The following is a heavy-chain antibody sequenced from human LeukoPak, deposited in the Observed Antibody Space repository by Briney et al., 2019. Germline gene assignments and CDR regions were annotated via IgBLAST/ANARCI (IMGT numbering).Heavy chain of an antibody. J-gene: IGHJ4*02. CDR2: TSGIGAGT. Sequence: GGSLRLSCSVSGFTYSSYAMSWVRQAPGKGLEWVSTTSGIGAGTYYADSVRGRFTISRDNAKNTLYLQMDSLRAEDTAVYYCAKDSRDWTYFDFWGQGTLVTVSS. D-gene: IGHD3/OR15-3a*01. V-gene: IGHV3-23*01. CDR3: AKDSRDWTYFDF. CDR1: GFTYSSYA.